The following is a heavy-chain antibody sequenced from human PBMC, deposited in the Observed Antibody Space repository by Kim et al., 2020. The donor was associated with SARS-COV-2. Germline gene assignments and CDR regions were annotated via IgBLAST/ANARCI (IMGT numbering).Heavy chain of an antibody. Sequence: GGSLRLSCEGSGFTLSSYAMSWVRQAPGKGLEWLSSISRSGTNIHYADSVKGRLTHSKDNPKSTVYLQMNSLRAEDTAVYYCAKPLAELSMALDHCGQGT. CDR3: AKPLAELSMALDH. V-gene: IGHV3-23*01. CDR2: ISRSGTNI. J-gene: IGHJ4*02. CDR1: GFTLSSYA. D-gene: IGHD1-7*01.